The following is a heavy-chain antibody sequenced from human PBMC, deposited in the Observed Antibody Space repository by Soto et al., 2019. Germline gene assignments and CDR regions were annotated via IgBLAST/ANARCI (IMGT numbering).Heavy chain of an antibody. Sequence: QVQLQESGPGLVKPSQTLSLTCTVSGGSISSGGSYWTWIRQPPGKGLEWVGYIYYSGGTYYNPSLKSRLTISVDTSKNQCSLMLSSLTAADTAVYYCATRSSPYAEYFQHWGQGTLVTVSS. CDR3: ATRSSPYAEYFQH. CDR1: GGSISSGGSY. D-gene: IGHD1-26*01. V-gene: IGHV4-31*03. J-gene: IGHJ1*01. CDR2: IYYSGGT.